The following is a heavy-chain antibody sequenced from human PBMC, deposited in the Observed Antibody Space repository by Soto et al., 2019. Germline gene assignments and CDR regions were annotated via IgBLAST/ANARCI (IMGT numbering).Heavy chain of an antibody. D-gene: IGHD2-2*01. CDR1: GFTFSSYG. V-gene: IGHV3-30*18. Sequence: QVQLVESGGGVVQPGRSLRLSCAASGFTFSSYGMHWVRQAPGKGLEWVAVISYDGSNKYYADSVKGRFTISRDNSKNRRTLQMNSLRAEDTAVYYCANAPAIVLVPAALGGDYWGQGTLVTGSS. CDR3: ANAPAIVLVPAALGGDY. CDR2: ISYDGSNK. J-gene: IGHJ4*02.